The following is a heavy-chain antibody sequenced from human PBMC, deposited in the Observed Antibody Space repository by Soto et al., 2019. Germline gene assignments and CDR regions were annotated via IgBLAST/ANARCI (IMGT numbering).Heavy chain of an antibody. CDR1: GFSFNRFG. Sequence: EEQLMESGGDLVQPGGSLRLSCAASGFSFNRFGMNWVRQSPGKGLEWISYISSASSTTHYEESVKGRFTISRDNAKNLLYLQMSSLRVEDTAVCYCARRPLLSSYSVYYYMDVWGKGITVIVSS. D-gene: IGHD3-3*01. CDR3: ARRPLLSSYSVYYYMDV. J-gene: IGHJ6*03. V-gene: IGHV3-48*01. CDR2: ISSASSTT.